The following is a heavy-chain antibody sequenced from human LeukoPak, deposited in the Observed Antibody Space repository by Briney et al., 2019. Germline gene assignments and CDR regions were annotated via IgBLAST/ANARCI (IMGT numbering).Heavy chain of an antibody. V-gene: IGHV1-69*05. CDR3: ARDYGYNWNYGGGGWFDP. J-gene: IGHJ5*02. CDR1: GGTFSSYA. CDR2: IIPIFGTA. D-gene: IGHD1-7*01. Sequence: SVKVSCKASGGTFSSYAISWVRQAPGQGLEWMGRIIPIFGTANYAQKFQGRVTITTDESTSTAYMELSSLRSEDTAVYYYARDYGYNWNYGGGGWFDPWGQGTLVTVSS.